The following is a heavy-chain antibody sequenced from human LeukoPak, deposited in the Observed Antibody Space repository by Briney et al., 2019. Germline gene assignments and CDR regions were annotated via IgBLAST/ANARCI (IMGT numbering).Heavy chain of an antibody. V-gene: IGHV3-30*02. CDR1: GLTFNTYG. CDR3: TTDSPCSAGSCYFGY. CDR2: IRFDGGNQ. Sequence: GGSLRLSCAASGLTFNTYGMHWVRLAPGKGLEWVAFIRFDGGNQYLADSVKGRSTISRDNSRNTLSLQMNSLRAEDTAVYYCTTDSPCSAGSCYFGYWGQGTLVTVSS. J-gene: IGHJ4*02. D-gene: IGHD2-15*01.